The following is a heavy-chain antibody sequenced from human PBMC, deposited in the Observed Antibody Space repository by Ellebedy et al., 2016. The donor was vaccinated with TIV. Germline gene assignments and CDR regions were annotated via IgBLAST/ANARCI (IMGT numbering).Heavy chain of an antibody. J-gene: IGHJ4*02. CDR1: GGSISTTDYY. CDR3: ARAGLITGNDY. V-gene: IGHV4-31*03. D-gene: IGHD1-14*01. CDR2: IYYSGST. Sequence: SETLSLTXTVSGGSISTTDYYWSWIRQHPGKGLEWIGCIYYSGSTYYAPSLESRVSISVDTSKNQFSLKLSSVSAADTAVYYCARAGLITGNDYWGQGILVTVSS.